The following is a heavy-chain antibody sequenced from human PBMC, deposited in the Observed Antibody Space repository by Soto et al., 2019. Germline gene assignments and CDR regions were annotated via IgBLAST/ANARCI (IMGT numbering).Heavy chain of an antibody. Sequence: EVQLVESGGGLVQPGESLRLSCAVSGLSFSDYNMNWVRQAPGKGLGWVSYINSNVDVIFYADSVRGRFTITRENAKNSVYRRINRLSGGNTAGYYCARDGPIAAAVTPKPYYFDYWGRGTLVTVPS. CDR1: GLSFSDYN. CDR3: ARDGPIAAAVTPKPYYFDY. D-gene: IGHD6-25*01. V-gene: IGHV3-48*04. CDR2: INSNVDVI. J-gene: IGHJ4*02.